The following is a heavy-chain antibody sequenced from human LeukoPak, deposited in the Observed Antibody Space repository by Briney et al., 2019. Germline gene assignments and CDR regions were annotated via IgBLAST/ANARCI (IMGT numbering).Heavy chain of an antibody. D-gene: IGHD3-22*01. CDR1: GGSTSSYY. Sequence: SETLSLTCTVSGGSTSSYYWSWIRQPPGKGLEWIGYIYYSGSTNYNPSLKSRVTISVDTSKNQFSLKLSSVTAADTAVYYCACNYYGSSGYYADVFDIWGEGTMVTVS. J-gene: IGHJ3*02. V-gene: IGHV4-59*08. CDR3: ACNYYGSSGYYADVFDI. CDR2: IYYSGST.